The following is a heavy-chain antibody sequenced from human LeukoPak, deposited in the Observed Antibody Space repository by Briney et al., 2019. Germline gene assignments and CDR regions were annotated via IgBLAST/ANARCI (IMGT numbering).Heavy chain of an antibody. CDR3: ARDPSGP. CDR2: IYYSGST. D-gene: IGHD1-26*01. Sequence: SETLSLTCTVSGGSISSYYWSWIRQPPGKGLEWIGYIYYSGSTNYNPSLKSRVTISVDTSKNQFSLKLSSVTAADTAVYYCARDPSGPWGQGTLVTVSS. V-gene: IGHV4-59*01. CDR1: GGSISSYY. J-gene: IGHJ5*02.